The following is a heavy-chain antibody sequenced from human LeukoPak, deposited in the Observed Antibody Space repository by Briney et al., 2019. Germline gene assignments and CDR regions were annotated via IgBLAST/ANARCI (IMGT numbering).Heavy chain of an antibody. Sequence: SVKVACKHSGGTFNSYAISRVRQAPGQGREWMGGIIPIFGTANYAQKFPGRVTITTDASTSTAYMGLSSLRSEDTAVYYCARGRYFDWDHYYYMDVWGKGTTVTASS. CDR2: IIPIFGTA. J-gene: IGHJ6*03. CDR1: GGTFNSYA. D-gene: IGHD3-9*01. CDR3: ARGRYFDWDHYYYMDV. V-gene: IGHV1-69*05.